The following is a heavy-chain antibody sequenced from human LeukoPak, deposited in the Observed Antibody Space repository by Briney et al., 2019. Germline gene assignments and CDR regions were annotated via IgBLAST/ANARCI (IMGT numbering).Heavy chain of an antibody. CDR1: GESFSGYY. CDR3: ARAHYDYGDDY. D-gene: IGHD4-17*01. V-gene: IGHV4-34*01. J-gene: IGHJ4*02. CDR2: INHSGST. Sequence: SETLSLTCADYGESFSGYYWSWIRQPPGKGLEWIGEINHSGSTNYNPSLKSRVTISVDTSKNQFSLKLSSVTAADTAVYYCARAHYDYGDDYWGQGTLVTVSS.